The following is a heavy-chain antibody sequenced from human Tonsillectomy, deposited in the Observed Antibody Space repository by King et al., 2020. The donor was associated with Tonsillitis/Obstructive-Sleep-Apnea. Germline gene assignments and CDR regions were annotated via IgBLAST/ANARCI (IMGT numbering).Heavy chain of an antibody. CDR3: ARGGYCTSDSCSHLGWVDP. J-gene: IGHJ5*02. CDR1: GFTFSSYA. CDR2: ISHDGTNK. V-gene: IGHV3-30*01. Sequence: VQLVESGGDVVQPGRSLRLSCAASGFTFSSYAMDWVRQAPGKGLEWGALISHDGTNKYYADSVKGRFTISRDNSKNTLYLQMNSMRDEDTAVYYCARGGYCTSDSCSHLGWVDPWGQGTLVTVSS. D-gene: IGHD2-2*01.